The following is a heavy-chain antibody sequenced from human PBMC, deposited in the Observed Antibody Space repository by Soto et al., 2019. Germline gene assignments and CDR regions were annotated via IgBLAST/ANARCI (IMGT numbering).Heavy chain of an antibody. J-gene: IGHJ3*02. CDR3: ASEGSGVDSSGWYLDAFDI. Sequence: GGSLRLSCAASGFTFSSYSMNWVRQAPGKGLEWVSYISSSSSTIYYADSVKGRFTISRDNAKNSLYLQMNSLRAEDTAVYYCASEGSGVDSSGWYLDAFDIWGQGTMVTVSS. D-gene: IGHD6-19*01. V-gene: IGHV3-48*01. CDR1: GFTFSSYS. CDR2: ISSSSSTI.